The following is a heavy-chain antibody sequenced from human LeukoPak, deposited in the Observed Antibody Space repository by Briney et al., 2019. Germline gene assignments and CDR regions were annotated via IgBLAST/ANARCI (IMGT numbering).Heavy chain of an antibody. CDR3: ARDPESSSFDL. D-gene: IGHD6-13*01. CDR1: GFTFSNYG. V-gene: IGHV3-33*01. CDR2: IWFDGRNK. Sequence: PGGSLRLSCAASGFTFSNYGMHWDRQAPGKGLEWVALIWFDGRNKFHADSVKGRFTISRDNSKNTLFLQMNSLRAEDTAVYYCARDPESSSFDLWGRGALVTVSS. J-gene: IGHJ4*02.